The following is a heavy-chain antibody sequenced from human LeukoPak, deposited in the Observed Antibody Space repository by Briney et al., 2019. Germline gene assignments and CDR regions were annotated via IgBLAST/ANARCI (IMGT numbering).Heavy chain of an antibody. J-gene: IGHJ4*02. CDR1: GFTFSSYW. CDR2: IASDGSST. CDR3: AKDLGTAIVTKWC. V-gene: IGHV3-74*01. D-gene: IGHD5-18*01. Sequence: GGSLRLSCAASGFTFSSYWMNWVRQAPGKGLVWVSRIASDGSSTTYADSVKGRFTISRDNSKNTLYLQVNSLRAEDTAVYYCAKDLGTAIVTKWCWGQGTLVTVSS.